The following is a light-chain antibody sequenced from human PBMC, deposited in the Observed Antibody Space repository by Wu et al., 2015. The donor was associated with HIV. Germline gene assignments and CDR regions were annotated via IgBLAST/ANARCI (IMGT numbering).Light chain of an antibody. CDR3: HQFNNNPQT. Sequence: QLTQSPSSLSAPVGDRVTITCRASQGVSSDIAWYQHKPGKAPYLLIYDASTLKSGVPSRFSGSGSGTDFTLTISSLQPEDFATYYCHQFNNNPQTFGPGPSWRSN. CDR2: DAS. CDR1: QGVSSD. J-gene: IGKJ2*01. V-gene: IGKV1D-13*01.